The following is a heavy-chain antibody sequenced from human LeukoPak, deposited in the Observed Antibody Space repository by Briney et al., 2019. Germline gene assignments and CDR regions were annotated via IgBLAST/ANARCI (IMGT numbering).Heavy chain of an antibody. D-gene: IGHD1-26*01. J-gene: IGHJ5*02. Sequence: GGSLRLSCAASGFTFSGYGMHWVRQAPGKGLEWVAVISYDGSNKYYADSVKGRFTISRDNSKNTLYLQMNSLRAEDTAVYYCAKDLEDSGSSPYNWFDPWGQGTLVTVSS. V-gene: IGHV3-30*18. CDR2: ISYDGSNK. CDR1: GFTFSGYG. CDR3: AKDLEDSGSSPYNWFDP.